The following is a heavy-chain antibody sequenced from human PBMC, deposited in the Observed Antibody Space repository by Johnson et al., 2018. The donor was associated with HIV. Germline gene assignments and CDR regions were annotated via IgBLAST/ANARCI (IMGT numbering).Heavy chain of an antibody. Sequence: EVHLVESGGGVVQPGRSLSLSCAASGFTFSSYAMNWVRQAPGKGLEWVSGINWNGGSTGYADSVKGRFTISRDNSKNTLYLQMNSLRAEDTALYFCTRRDSSELGDAFDIWGQGTMVTVSS. D-gene: IGHD6-6*01. CDR1: GFTFSSYA. CDR3: TRRDSSELGDAFDI. J-gene: IGHJ3*02. V-gene: IGHV3-20*04. CDR2: INWNGGST.